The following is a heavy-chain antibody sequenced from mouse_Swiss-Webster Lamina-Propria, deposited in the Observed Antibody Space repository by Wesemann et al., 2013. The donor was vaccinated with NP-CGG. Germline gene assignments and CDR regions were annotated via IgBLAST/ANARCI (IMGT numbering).Heavy chain of an antibody. D-gene: IGHD1-1*01. CDR3: TRYSYYGSSFFDY. CDR1: GYTFTSYW. J-gene: IGHJ2*01. Sequence: GSELVRPGASVKLSCKASGYTFTSYWMHWVKQRPGQGLEWIGNIYPGSGSTNYDEKFKSKATLTVDTSSSTAYMQLSSLTSEDSAVYYCTRYSYYGSSFFDYWGQGTTLTVSS. CDR2: IYPGSGST. V-gene: IGHV1S22*01.